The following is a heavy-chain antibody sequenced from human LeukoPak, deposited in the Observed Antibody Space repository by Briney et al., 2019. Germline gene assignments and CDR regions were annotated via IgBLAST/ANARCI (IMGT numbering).Heavy chain of an antibody. CDR2: ISYTGSA. CDR3: ARVDLGGSGYFFDL. J-gene: IGHJ4*02. Sequence: SETLSHTCTVSGGYINSHYWGWIRQPPGKVLEYIGYISYTGSAIYSPSLESRVTISIDTSKKQFSLNLRSVNTADTAVYYCARVDLGGSGYFFDLWGQGALVTVSS. CDR1: GGYINSHY. D-gene: IGHD3-22*01. V-gene: IGHV4-59*11.